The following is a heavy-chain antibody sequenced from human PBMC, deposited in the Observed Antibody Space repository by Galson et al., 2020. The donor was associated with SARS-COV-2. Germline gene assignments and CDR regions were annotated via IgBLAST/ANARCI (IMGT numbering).Heavy chain of an antibody. D-gene: IGHD2-2*02. Sequence: HGESLKISCKGSGYSFTSHWISWVRQMPGKGLEWMGRIDPSDSYTNYSPSFQGHVTISADKSISTAYLQWSSLKASDTAMYYCARPSPMGYCSRTSCYNAFDIWGQGTMVTVSS. V-gene: IGHV5-10-1*01. CDR1: GYSFTSHW. CDR2: IDPSDSYT. J-gene: IGHJ3*02. CDR3: ARPSPMGYCSRTSCYNAFDI.